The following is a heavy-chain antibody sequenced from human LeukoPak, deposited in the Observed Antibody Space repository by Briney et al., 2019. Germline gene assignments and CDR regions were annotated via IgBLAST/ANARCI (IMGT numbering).Heavy chain of an antibody. Sequence: PSESLSLTCTVSGGSISSGSYYWSWIRQPAGKGLEWIGRIYTSGSTNYNPSLKSRVTISVDTSKNQFSLKLSSVTAADTAVYYCARHDRYDFNFDYWGQGTLVTVSS. CDR2: IYTSGST. V-gene: IGHV4-61*02. CDR3: ARHDRYDFNFDY. J-gene: IGHJ4*02. D-gene: IGHD3-3*01. CDR1: GGSISSGSYY.